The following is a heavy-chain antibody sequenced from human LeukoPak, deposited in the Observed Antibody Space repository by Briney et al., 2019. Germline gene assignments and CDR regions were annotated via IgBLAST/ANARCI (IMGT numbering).Heavy chain of an antibody. CDR3: ARHSLSRQHIVVVAAVHWYFDL. J-gene: IGHJ2*01. D-gene: IGHD2-21*02. CDR1: GGSFSGYY. Sequence: SETLSLTCAVYGGSFSGYYWSWIRQPPGKGLEWIGEINHSGSTNYNPSLKSRVTISADTSKNQFSLKLNSVTAADTAVYYCARHSLSRQHIVVVAAVHWYFDLWGRGTLVTVSS. CDR2: INHSGST. V-gene: IGHV4-34*01.